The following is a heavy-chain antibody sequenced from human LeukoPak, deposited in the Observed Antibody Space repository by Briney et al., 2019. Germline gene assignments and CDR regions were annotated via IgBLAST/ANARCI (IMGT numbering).Heavy chain of an antibody. CDR1: GFSLSTSGVG. J-gene: IGHJ4*02. Sequence: KKSGPTLVKPTQTLTLTCTFSGFSLSTSGVGVAWIRRPPGKALEWLALIYWDDDKRYSPSLKSRLTLTKDTSKNQVVLTMTDMDPVDTATYYCPHSRVYYYGSGSYFPKTLDYWGQGTLVTVSS. CDR3: PHSRVYYYGSGSYFPKTLDY. V-gene: IGHV2-5*02. D-gene: IGHD3-10*01. CDR2: IYWDDDK.